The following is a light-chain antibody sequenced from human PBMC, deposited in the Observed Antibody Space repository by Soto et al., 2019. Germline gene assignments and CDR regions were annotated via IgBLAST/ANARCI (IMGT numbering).Light chain of an antibody. Sequence: QSALTQPASVSGSPGQSITISCTGTSSDVGGYNYVSWYQQYPGKAPKLMIFGVSDRPSGVSNRFSGSKSGNTASLTISGLQAEDEADYYCSSYKTSNTVVVFGGGTKLTVL. V-gene: IGLV2-14*01. CDR3: SSYKTSNTVVV. J-gene: IGLJ2*01. CDR2: GVS. CDR1: SSDVGGYNY.